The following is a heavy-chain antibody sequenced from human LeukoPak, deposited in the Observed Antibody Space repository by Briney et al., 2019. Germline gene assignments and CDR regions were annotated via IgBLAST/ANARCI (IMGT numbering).Heavy chain of an antibody. V-gene: IGHV4-59*01. CDR2: IYYSGST. CDR1: GGSISSYY. Sequence: PSETLSLTRTVSGGSISSYYWSWIRQPPGKGLEWIGYIYYSGSTNYNPSLKSRVTISVDTSKNQFSLKLSSVTAADTAVYYCAREDDSSGYYFDYWGQGTLVTVSS. CDR3: AREDDSSGYYFDY. J-gene: IGHJ4*02. D-gene: IGHD3-22*01.